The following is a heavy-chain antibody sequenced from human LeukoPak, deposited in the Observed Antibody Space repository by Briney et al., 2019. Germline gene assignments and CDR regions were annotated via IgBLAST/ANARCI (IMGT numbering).Heavy chain of an antibody. CDR2: ISGSGGST. J-gene: IGHJ4*02. Sequence: GGSLRLSCAASGFTFSSYAMSWVRQAPGKGLEWVSAISGSGGSTYHADSVKGRFTISRDNSKNTLYLQMNSLRAEDTAVYYCALMSRDFTLPAYQEIDYWGQGTLVTVSS. D-gene: IGHD2-2*01. V-gene: IGHV3-23*01. CDR1: GFTFSSYA. CDR3: ALMSRDFTLPAYQEIDY.